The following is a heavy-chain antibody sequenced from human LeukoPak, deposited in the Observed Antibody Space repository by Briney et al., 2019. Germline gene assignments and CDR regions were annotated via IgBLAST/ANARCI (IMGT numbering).Heavy chain of an antibody. CDR3: ARVMIDFLSDV. D-gene: IGHD3-22*01. J-gene: IGHJ3*01. CDR1: GGSFSGYY. V-gene: IGHV4-34*01. CDR2: INHSGST. Sequence: SETLSLTCAVYGGSFSGYYWSWIRQPSGKGLEWIGEINHSGSTNYNPSLKSRVTISVDTSKNQFSLKLSSVTAADTAVYYCARVMIDFLSDVWGQGTMVTVSS.